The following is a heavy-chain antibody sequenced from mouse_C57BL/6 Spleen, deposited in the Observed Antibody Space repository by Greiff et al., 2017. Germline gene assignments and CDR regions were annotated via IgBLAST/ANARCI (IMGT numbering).Heavy chain of an antibody. V-gene: IGHV1-82*01. J-gene: IGHJ3*01. Sequence: QVQLQQSGPELVKPGASVKISCKASGYAFSSSWMNWVKQRPGKGLEWIGRIYPGDGDTNYNGKFKGKATLTADKSSSTAYMQLSSLTSEDSAVYFCARSRLVGFAYWGQGTLVTVSA. CDR1: GYAFSSSW. D-gene: IGHD1-3*01. CDR2: IYPGDGDT. CDR3: ARSRLVGFAY.